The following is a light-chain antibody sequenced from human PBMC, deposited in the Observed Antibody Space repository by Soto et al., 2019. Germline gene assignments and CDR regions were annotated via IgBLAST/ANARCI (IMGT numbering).Light chain of an antibody. V-gene: IGLV1-47*02. CDR1: SSNIGSNY. CDR2: RNN. J-gene: IGLJ1*01. Sequence: QSALAQPPSACGTPGQRVTISCSGSSSNIGSNYVYWYQQLPGTAPKRLIYRNNQRPSGVPDRFSGSMSGPSASLAISGLRSEDEADYYCGAWDDSLSGYVFGTGRKVTVL. CDR3: GAWDDSLSGYV.